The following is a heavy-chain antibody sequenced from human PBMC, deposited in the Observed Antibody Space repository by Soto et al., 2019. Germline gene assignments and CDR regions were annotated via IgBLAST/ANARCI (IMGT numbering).Heavy chain of an antibody. CDR2: TYCSGST. J-gene: IGHJ3*02. Sequence: KPSETLSLTCTVSGGSISSYYWSWIRQPPGKGLEWIGYTYCSGSTNYNPSLKSRVTISVDTSKNQFSLKLSSVTAVDTAVYYCARGISNYYYDSRESRAFDIWGQGTMVTVSS. V-gene: IGHV4-59*01. CDR1: GGSISSYY. D-gene: IGHD3-22*01. CDR3: ARGISNYYYDSRESRAFDI.